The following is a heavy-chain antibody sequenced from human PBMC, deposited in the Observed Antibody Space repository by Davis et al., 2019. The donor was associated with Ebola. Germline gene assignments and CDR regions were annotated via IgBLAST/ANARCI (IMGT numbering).Heavy chain of an antibody. CDR1: GFTFSSYN. CDR3: ARDRSFTVTTSPGFDP. J-gene: IGHJ5*02. V-gene: IGHV3-48*02. D-gene: IGHD4-17*01. CDR2: ISTGSSTI. Sequence: GGSLRLSCAASGFTFSSYNMNWVRQAPGKGLEWVSYISTGSSTIYHADSVKGRFTISRDNAKNSLYLQMNSLRDEDTAVYYCARDRSFTVTTSPGFDPWGQGTLVTVSS.